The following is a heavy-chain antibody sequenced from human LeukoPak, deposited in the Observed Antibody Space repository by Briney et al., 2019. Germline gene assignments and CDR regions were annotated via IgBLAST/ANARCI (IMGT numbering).Heavy chain of an antibody. V-gene: IGHV1-18*01. Sequence: ASVKVSCKASGYTFTSYGISWVRQAPGQGLEWMGWISAYNGNTNYAQKLQGRVTMTTDTSTSTAYMELRSLRSDDTAVHYCARAPRYCGGDCYTFDYWGQGTLVTVSS. J-gene: IGHJ4*02. CDR2: ISAYNGNT. CDR3: ARAPRYCGGDCYTFDY. D-gene: IGHD2-21*02. CDR1: GYTFTSYG.